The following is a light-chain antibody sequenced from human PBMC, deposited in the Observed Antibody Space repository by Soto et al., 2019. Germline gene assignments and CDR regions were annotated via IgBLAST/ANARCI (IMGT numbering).Light chain of an antibody. CDR2: DAS. CDR3: QQSDLLPLT. Sequence: IPMTQSPSSLSASIGDRVTITCQASHDITHYLNWYQQRPGEAPKLLIYDASKLESGVPPRFSGRGYGTDFTLTISSLQPDDFATYFCQQSDLLPLTFGGGTKVEI. J-gene: IGKJ4*01. CDR1: HDITHY. V-gene: IGKV1-33*01.